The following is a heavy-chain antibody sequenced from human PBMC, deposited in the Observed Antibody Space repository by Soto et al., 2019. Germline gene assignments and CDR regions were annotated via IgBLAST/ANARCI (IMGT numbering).Heavy chain of an antibody. Sequence: QVQLVESGGGVVQPGRSLRLSCAASGFTFTSYAMHWVLQAPGKGLEWVAVISNDGSNYYYADSVRGRFTISRDNTKNTLFLQMSSLRGEDSGVYYCARGTTLAIFDYGMDVWGQGTTVTVSS. J-gene: IGHJ6*02. CDR2: ISNDGSNY. D-gene: IGHD3-3*01. V-gene: IGHV3-30-3*01. CDR3: ARGTTLAIFDYGMDV. CDR1: GFTFTSYA.